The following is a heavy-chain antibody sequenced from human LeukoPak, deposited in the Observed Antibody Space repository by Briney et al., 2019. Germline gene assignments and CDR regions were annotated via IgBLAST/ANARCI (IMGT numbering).Heavy chain of an antibody. Sequence: PGGSLRLSCEAPGFTFNTYWMSWVRQAPGKGLEWVASIKHDGSENYYVDSVNGRFTISRDNAKNSLFLQMTNLRVEDTAVYYCARNRAAVVTGALIPSFYYGLDVWGQGTTVTVSS. CDR1: GFTFNTYW. J-gene: IGHJ6*02. CDR3: ARNRAAVVTGALIPSFYYGLDV. CDR2: IKHDGSEN. V-gene: IGHV3-7*01. D-gene: IGHD3-22*01.